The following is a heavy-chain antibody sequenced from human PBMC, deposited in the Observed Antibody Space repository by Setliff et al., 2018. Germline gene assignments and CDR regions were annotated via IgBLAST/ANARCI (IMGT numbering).Heavy chain of an antibody. J-gene: IGHJ4*02. Sequence: LSLTCSVYGESFSNNYWSWIRQTPGKGLEWIGESNHGGSTSYHPSLKSRLTMSVDTSKNQFSLKLNSVTATDTAVYYCARQPTGTYQWTFDSWGQGTLVTVSS. CDR3: ARQPTGTYQWTFDS. D-gene: IGHD1-26*01. CDR1: GESFSNNY. CDR2: SNHGGST. V-gene: IGHV4-34*01.